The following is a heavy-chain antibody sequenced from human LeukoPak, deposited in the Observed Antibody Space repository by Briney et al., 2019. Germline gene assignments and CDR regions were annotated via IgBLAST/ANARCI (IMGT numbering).Heavy chain of an antibody. CDR2: IYSGGST. CDR1: GFTVSSNY. CDR3: ASPGYSSSWYGSYYYGMDV. Sequence: GGSLRLSCAASGFTVSSNYMSWVRQAPGKGLEWVSVIYSGGSTYYADSVKGRFTISRDNSKNTLYLQMNSLRAEDTAVYYCASPGYSSSWYGSYYYGMDVWGQGTTVTVSS. D-gene: IGHD6-13*01. J-gene: IGHJ6*02. V-gene: IGHV3-66*01.